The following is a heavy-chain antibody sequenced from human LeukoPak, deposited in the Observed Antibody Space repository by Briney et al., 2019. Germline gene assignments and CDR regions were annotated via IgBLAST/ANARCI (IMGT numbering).Heavy chain of an antibody. D-gene: IGHD2-2*01. Sequence: SETLSLTCTVSGGSISGYYWSWIRQPPGKGLEWIGEINHSGSTNYNPSLKSRVTISVDTSKNQFSLKLSSVTAADTAVYYCARVAYCSSTSCYAWFDPWGQGTLVTVSS. V-gene: IGHV4-34*01. CDR1: GGSISGYY. CDR3: ARVAYCSSTSCYAWFDP. CDR2: INHSGST. J-gene: IGHJ5*02.